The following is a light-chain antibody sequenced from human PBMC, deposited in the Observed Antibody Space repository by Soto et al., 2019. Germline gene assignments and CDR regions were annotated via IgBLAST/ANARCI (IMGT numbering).Light chain of an antibody. V-gene: IGLV2-14*01. CDR2: VVS. CDR1: SSDVGGYNY. Sequence: QSALAQPPSVSGSPGQSIAISCTGTSSDVGGYNYVSWHQQHPGKAPKVLISVVSNRPSGVSTRFSGSKSGNTASLTISGLQAEDEADYYCSSYRSGGTFVFGSGTQLTVL. CDR3: SSYRSGGTFV. J-gene: IGLJ7*01.